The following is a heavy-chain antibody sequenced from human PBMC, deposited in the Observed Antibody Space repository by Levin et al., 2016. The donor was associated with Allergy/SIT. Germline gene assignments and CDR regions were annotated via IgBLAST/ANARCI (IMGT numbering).Heavy chain of an antibody. CDR3: VREEYYGVFDI. CDR2: IHQAGGEK. V-gene: IGHV3-7*01. J-gene: IGHJ3*02. Sequence: WIRQPPGKGLEWVANIHQAGGEKYYVDSVRGRITIFRDNAKNSLYLQIHSLRAEDTAMYYCVREEYYGVFDIWGQGTMVTVSS. D-gene: IGHD3-10*01.